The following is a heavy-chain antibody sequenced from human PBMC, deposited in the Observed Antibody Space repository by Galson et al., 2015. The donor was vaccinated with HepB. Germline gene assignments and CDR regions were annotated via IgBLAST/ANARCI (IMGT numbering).Heavy chain of an antibody. D-gene: IGHD7-27*01. CDR1: GFTFSNYN. Sequence: SLRLSCAASGFTFSNYNMNWVRQAPGKGLEWVSSISSTSAYIYYADSVKGRFTVPRDNAKNSLYLQMNSLRDEGTAVYYCARDPPLGTPFDYWGQGTLVTVSS. CDR3: ARDPPLGTPFDY. CDR2: ISSTSAYI. V-gene: IGHV3-21*01. J-gene: IGHJ4*02.